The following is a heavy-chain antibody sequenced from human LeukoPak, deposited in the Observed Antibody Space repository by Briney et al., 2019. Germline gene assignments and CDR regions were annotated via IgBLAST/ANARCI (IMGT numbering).Heavy chain of an antibody. V-gene: IGHV1-46*01. D-gene: IGHD4-17*01. CDR2: INPSGGST. CDR3: ARDLVGNGDYGY. Sequence: ASVKVSCKASGYTFTSYYMHWVRQAPGQGLEWMGIINPSGGSTSYAQKFQGRVTMTRDMSTSTVYMELSSLRSEDTAVYYCARDLVGNGDYGYWGQGTLVTVSS. J-gene: IGHJ4*02. CDR1: GYTFTSYY.